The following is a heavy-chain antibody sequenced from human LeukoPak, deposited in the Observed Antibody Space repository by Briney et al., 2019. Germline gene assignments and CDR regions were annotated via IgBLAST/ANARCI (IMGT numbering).Heavy chain of an antibody. CDR2: INHSGST. CDR1: GGSFSGYY. Sequence: SETLSLTCAVYGGSFSGYYWSWIRQPPGKGLEWIGEINHSGSTNYNPSLKSRVTISVDKSKNQFSLKLSSVTAADTAVYYCAGYRVGTGLIGSRRNWFDPWGQGTLVTVSS. CDR3: AGYRVGTGLIGSRRNWFDP. V-gene: IGHV4-34*01. J-gene: IGHJ5*02. D-gene: IGHD2-21*02.